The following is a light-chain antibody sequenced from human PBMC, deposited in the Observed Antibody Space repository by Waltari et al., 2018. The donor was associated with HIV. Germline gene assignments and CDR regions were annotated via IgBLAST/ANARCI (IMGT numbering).Light chain of an antibody. CDR1: NMGSKN. J-gene: IGLJ2*01. CDR3: QVWDSSTVV. CDR2: RYS. Sequence: SYELTQPLSVSVALGQTARITCGGNNMGSKNVHWYQQKPGQAPVLVCDRYSNRPSGIPERFSGSNSGNTATLTISRAQAGDEADYYCQVWDSSTVVFGGGTKLTVL. V-gene: IGLV3-9*01.